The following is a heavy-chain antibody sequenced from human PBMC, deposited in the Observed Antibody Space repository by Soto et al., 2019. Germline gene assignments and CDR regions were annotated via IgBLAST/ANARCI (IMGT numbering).Heavy chain of an antibody. CDR1: GGSISSYY. CDR3: ARVGVAGLFDY. V-gene: IGHV4-59*01. Sequence: QVQLQESGPGLVKPSETLSLTCTVSGGSISSYYWSWIRQPPGKGLEWIGYIYYSGSTNDNPSLKSRVTISVDTSKNQFSLKLSSVTAADTAVYYCARVGVAGLFDYWGQGTLVTVSS. J-gene: IGHJ4*02. CDR2: IYYSGST. D-gene: IGHD1-26*01.